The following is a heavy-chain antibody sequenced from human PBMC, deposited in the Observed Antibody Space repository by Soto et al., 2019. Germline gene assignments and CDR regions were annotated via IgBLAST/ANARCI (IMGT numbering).Heavy chain of an antibody. V-gene: IGHV1-69*13. CDR1: GGTFSSYA. D-gene: IGHD2-2*01. CDR3: AVLGYCSSSICYGVYHCYVMDF. Sequence: VASVKVSCKDSGGTFSSYAISWVRQAPGQGLEWMGGIIPIFGTANYAQKFQGRVTITADESTSTAYMELSSLRSEDTAVYYCAVLGYCSSSICYGVYHCYVMDFWGQGSTVTVSS. J-gene: IGHJ6*02. CDR2: IIPIFGTA.